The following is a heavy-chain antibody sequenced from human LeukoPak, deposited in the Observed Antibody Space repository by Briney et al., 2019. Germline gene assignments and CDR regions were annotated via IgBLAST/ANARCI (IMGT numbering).Heavy chain of an antibody. Sequence: SVKVSCKASGGTFSSYAISWVRQAPGQGLEWMGRIIPIFGTANYAQKFQGRVTITTDESTSTAYMELSSLRSEDTAVYYCARERTTYYYDSSRYPGEGWGHGTLVTVSS. J-gene: IGHJ4*01. CDR1: GGTFSSYA. CDR3: ARERTTYYYDSSRYPGEG. CDR2: IIPIFGTA. D-gene: IGHD3-22*01. V-gene: IGHV1-69*05.